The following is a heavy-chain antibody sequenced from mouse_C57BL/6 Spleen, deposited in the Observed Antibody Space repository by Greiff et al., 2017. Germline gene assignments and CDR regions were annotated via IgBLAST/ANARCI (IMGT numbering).Heavy chain of an antibody. CDR1: GFNIKDYY. CDR3: TTEKGPCDSAY. V-gene: IGHV14-1*01. D-gene: IGHD2-4*01. CDR2: IDPEDGDT. Sequence: VQLQQPGAELVRPGASVTLSCTASGFNIKDYYMHWVRQRPEQGLGWIGRIDPEDGDTEYAPKFQGKATMTADPSSNTAYLQLSSLTSEDTAVYYCTTEKGPCDSAYWGQGTLVTVSA. J-gene: IGHJ3*01.